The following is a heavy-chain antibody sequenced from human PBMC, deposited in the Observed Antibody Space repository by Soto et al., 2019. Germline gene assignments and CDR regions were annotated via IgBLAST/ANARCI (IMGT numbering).Heavy chain of an antibody. D-gene: IGHD1-26*01. V-gene: IGHV1-18*01. J-gene: IGHJ4*02. CDR2: ISAYNGNK. Sequence: QVQLVQSGVEVKKPGASVKVSCKASGYTFTSYGISWVRQAPGQGLEWMGWISAYNGNKNYAQKVQGRVTMTTDTSTSTGYMELRSLRSDNTAVYYCAMEPNFFDYWGQGTWVTVSS. CDR1: GYTFTSYG. CDR3: AMEPNFFDY.